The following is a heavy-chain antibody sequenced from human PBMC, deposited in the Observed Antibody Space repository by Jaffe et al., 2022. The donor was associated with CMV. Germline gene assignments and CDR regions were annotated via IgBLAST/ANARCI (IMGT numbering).Heavy chain of an antibody. J-gene: IGHJ6*02. CDR2: IRSKAYGVTT. V-gene: IGHV3-49*05. CDR1: GFKFDDYA. Sequence: EVQLEESGGGSVKPGRSLRLSCTASGFKFDDYAMSWFRQAPGKGLEWVGFIRSKAYGVTTEYAASVKGRFTISRDDSKKIAYLQMNSLKTEDTAMYYCTREDGFGVVILPIMDVWGQGTTVTVSS. D-gene: IGHD3-3*01. CDR3: TREDGFGVVILPIMDV.